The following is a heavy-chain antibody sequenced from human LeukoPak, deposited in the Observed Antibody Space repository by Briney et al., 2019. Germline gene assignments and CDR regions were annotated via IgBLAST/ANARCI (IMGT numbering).Heavy chain of an antibody. CDR2: IRYDGSNK. CDR3: AKAPDIVVVPAAMYY. Sequence: GGSLRLSCAASGFTFSSYGMHWVRQAPGKGLEWVAFIRYDGSNKYYADSVKGRFTISRDNSKNTLYLQMNSLRAEDTAVYYCAKAPDIVVVPAAMYYWGQGTLVTVSS. D-gene: IGHD2-2*01. J-gene: IGHJ4*02. CDR1: GFTFSSYG. V-gene: IGHV3-30*02.